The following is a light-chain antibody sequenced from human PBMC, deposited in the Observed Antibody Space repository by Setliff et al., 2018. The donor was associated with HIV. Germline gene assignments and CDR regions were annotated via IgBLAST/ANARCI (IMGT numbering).Light chain of an antibody. V-gene: IGLV2-14*03. Sequence: QSVLTQPASVSGSPGQSITISCTGTSSDVGGYNYVSWYQQHPGKAPKLMIYDVSNRPSGVSSRFSGSKSGNTASLTISGLQAEDEADYYCSSYTSTRTLVFGGGTKSPS. CDR2: DVS. J-gene: IGLJ2*01. CDR3: SSYTSTRTLV. CDR1: SSDVGGYNY.